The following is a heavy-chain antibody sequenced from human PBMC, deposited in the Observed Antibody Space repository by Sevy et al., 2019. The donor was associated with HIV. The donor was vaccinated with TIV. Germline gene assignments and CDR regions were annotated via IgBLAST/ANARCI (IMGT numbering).Heavy chain of an antibody. J-gene: IGHJ6*02. CDR3: VRGQWQRSMDV. D-gene: IGHD2-8*01. V-gene: IGHV3-11*01. CDR2: ISGSTGII. CDR1: GFRFSDNY. Sequence: GGSLRLSCAASGFRFSDNYMTWIRQAPGKGLEWVSYISGSTGIIQYSDSVKGRFTISRDNAKNSLYLQMSGLGAEDTAVYFCVRGQWQRSMDVWGQGTTVTVSS.